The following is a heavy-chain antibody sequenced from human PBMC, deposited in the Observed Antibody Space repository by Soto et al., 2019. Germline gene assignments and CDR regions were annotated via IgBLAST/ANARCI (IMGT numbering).Heavy chain of an antibody. J-gene: IGHJ4*02. CDR2: IYYSGLT. CDR1: GGSISSDVYY. D-gene: IGHD3-10*01. V-gene: IGHV4-31*03. CDR3: ATSYSCSPPYN. Sequence: SETLSLTCTVSGGSISSDVYYWTWIRQHPGKGLEWIGYIYYSGLTHYNPSLKGRLSISIDTSKNQVSLKLSSVTAADTAVYYCATSYSCSPPYNWGQGTLVTVSS.